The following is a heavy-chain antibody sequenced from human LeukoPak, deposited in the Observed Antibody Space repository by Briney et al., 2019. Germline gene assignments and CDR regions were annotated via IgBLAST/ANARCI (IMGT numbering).Heavy chain of an antibody. D-gene: IGHD3-10*01. Sequence: SETLSLTCTVSGGSISSGGYYWSWIRQPPGKGLEWIGYIYHSGSTYYNPSLKSRVTTSVDTSKNQFSLKLSSVTAADTAVYYCARPRLLWFGFDPWGQGTLVTVSS. CDR3: ARPRLLWFGFDP. CDR2: IYHSGST. CDR1: GGSISSGGYY. V-gene: IGHV4-30-2*05. J-gene: IGHJ5*02.